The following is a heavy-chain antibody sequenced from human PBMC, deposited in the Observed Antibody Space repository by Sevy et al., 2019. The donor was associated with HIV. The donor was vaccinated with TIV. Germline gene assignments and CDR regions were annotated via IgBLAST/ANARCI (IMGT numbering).Heavy chain of an antibody. D-gene: IGHD6-19*01. V-gene: IGHV3-23*01. CDR2: ISGPGGST. CDR1: GLSFSSYA. J-gene: IGHJ4*02. CDR3: ATDRSSGWPL. Sequence: GGSLRLSCAASGLSFSSYAMNWVRQAPGEGLEWVSTISGPGGSTYYADSVKGRFTISRDNSKNMLFLQMNSLRAEDTAIYYCATDRSSGWPLWGQGTLVTVSS.